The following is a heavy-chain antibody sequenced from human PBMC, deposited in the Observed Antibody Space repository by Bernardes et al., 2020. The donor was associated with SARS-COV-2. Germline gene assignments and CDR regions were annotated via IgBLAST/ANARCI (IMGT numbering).Heavy chain of an antibody. J-gene: IGHJ4*02. CDR2: ISHDGSVR. CDR1: GFSFGTYV. CDR3: TRDVNYLFFDY. Sequence: GGSLRLSCAASGFSFGTYVMHWVRQAPGKGLVWVSRISHDGSVRSYADSVKGRFTVSRDNTQNTLYLQMNSLTAEDTAVYYCTRDVNYLFFDYWGQGSLVTVSS. V-gene: IGHV3-74*01. D-gene: IGHD3-16*01.